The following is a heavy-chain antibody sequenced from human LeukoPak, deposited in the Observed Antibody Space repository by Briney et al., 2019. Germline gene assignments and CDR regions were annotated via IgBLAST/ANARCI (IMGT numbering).Heavy chain of an antibody. D-gene: IGHD3-22*01. Sequence: GGSLRLSCAASGFTFSSYGMHWVSQAPGKGLEWVAFIRYDGRNKYYADSVKGRFTISRDNSKNTLYLQMNSLRAEDTAVYYCAKDTYYYDNSGYSGAFDIWGQGTMVTVSS. CDR3: AKDTYYYDNSGYSGAFDI. CDR2: IRYDGRNK. V-gene: IGHV3-30*02. J-gene: IGHJ3*02. CDR1: GFTFSSYG.